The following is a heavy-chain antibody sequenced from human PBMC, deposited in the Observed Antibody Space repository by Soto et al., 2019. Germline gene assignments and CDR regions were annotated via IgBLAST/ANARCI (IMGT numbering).Heavy chain of an antibody. Sequence: QVLLVDSGGGVVQPGRSLRLSCAASGFTFSSYAMNWVRQAPGKGLEWVALISHDGINKYYADSVRGRFTIPRDSSTNTLYLQMNSLRAADTAVYYCGRCTSTSCHLGSDYWGQGTLVTVSS. J-gene: IGHJ4*02. CDR3: GRCTSTSCHLGSDY. D-gene: IGHD2-2*01. CDR2: ISHDGINK. V-gene: IGHV3-30-3*01. CDR1: GFTFSSYA.